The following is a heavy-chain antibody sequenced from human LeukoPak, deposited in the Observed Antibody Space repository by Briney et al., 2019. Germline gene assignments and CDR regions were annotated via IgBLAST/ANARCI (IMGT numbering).Heavy chain of an antibody. J-gene: IGHJ4*02. CDR2: ISSSGSTK. CDR3: ARDLIVGAHSFDY. D-gene: IGHD1-26*01. Sequence: GGSLRLSCAASGFSFSSYEMNWVRQAPGKGLEWVSYISSSGSTKYYADSVKGRFTISRDNAKNSLYLQMNNLRAEDTAVYYCARDLIVGAHSFDYWGQGTLVTVSS. V-gene: IGHV3-48*03. CDR1: GFSFSSYE.